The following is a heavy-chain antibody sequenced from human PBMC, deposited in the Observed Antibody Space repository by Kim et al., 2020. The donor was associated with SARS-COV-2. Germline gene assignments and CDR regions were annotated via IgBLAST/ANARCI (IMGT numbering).Heavy chain of an antibody. D-gene: IGHD3-16*01. J-gene: IGHJ3*02. CDR3: ARDRNDYIWGGLKKPDAFDI. CDR2: IWYDGSNK. Sequence: GGSLRLSCAASGFTFSSYGMHWVRQAPGKGLEWVAVIWYDGSNKYYADSVKGRFTISRDNSKNTLYLQMNSLRAEDTAVYYCARDRNDYIWGGLKKPDAFDIWGQGTMVTVSS. CDR1: GFTFSSYG. V-gene: IGHV3-33*01.